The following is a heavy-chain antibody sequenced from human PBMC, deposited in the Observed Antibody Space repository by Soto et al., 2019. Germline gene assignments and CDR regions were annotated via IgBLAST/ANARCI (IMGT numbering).Heavy chain of an antibody. CDR3: ATSVNSAMAFDY. CDR2: INPNGGST. J-gene: IGHJ4*02. Sequence: QVQLVQSGAEVKKPGASVKVSCKASGYTFTHYYIHWVRQAPGQGLEWMGIINPNGGSTTSARKFRAGFTMTRDTSTSTVYMELSSLRSEDSAVYYCATSVNSAMAFDYWGQGTLVTVSS. D-gene: IGHD5-18*01. CDR1: GYTFTHYY. V-gene: IGHV1-46*01.